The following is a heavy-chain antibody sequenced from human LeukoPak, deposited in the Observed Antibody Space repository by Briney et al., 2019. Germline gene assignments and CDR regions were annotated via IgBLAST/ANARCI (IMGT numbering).Heavy chain of an antibody. CDR2: IRYDGSSK. Sequence: GGSLRLSCAASGFTFSSHGIHWVRQAPAKGLEGVAFIRYDGSSKYNADSVKGRFTISRDNSKNTVYLQMSSLRAEDTAVYYCAKDMGGLLAKHYLDYWGQGTLITVSS. D-gene: IGHD1-26*01. CDR1: GFTFSSHG. V-gene: IGHV3-30*02. J-gene: IGHJ4*02. CDR3: AKDMGGLLAKHYLDY.